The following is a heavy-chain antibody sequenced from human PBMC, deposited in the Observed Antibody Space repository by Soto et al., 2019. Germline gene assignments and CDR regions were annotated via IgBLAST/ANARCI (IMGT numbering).Heavy chain of an antibody. J-gene: IGHJ3*02. D-gene: IGHD3-22*01. V-gene: IGHV1-69*01. Sequence: QVQLVQSGAEVKKPGTSVKVSCKASGGTFSSYAISWVRQAPGQGLEWMGGIIPIFGTANNAQKFQGRVTSTSDESTSTAYKELSSLRSEDKAVYYCARSRVTYYYDISDFDIRGKGTMVTVPS. CDR3: ARSRVTYYYDISDFDI. CDR2: IIPIFGTA. CDR1: GGTFSSYA.